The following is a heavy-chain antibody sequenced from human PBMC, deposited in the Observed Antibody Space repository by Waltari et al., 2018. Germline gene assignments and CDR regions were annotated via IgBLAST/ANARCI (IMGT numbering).Heavy chain of an antibody. Sequence: QVQLVQSGAEVKKPGASVKVSCKASGYTFTSYAMHWVRQAPGQRLEWMGWINAGNGNTKYSQKCQGRVTITRDTSASTAYMELSSLRSEDTAVYYCARDRNGITMVRGVTRFPFDPWGQGTLVTVSS. V-gene: IGHV1-3*01. CDR3: ARDRNGITMVRGVTRFPFDP. CDR2: INAGNGNT. J-gene: IGHJ5*02. CDR1: GYTFTSYA. D-gene: IGHD3-10*01.